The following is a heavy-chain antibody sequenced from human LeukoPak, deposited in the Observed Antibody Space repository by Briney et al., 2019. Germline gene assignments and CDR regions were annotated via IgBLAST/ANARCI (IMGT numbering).Heavy chain of an antibody. Sequence: GASVKVSCKASGYTFTGYYMHWVRQAPGQGLEWMGWINPNSGGTNYAQKFQSRVTMTRDTSISAAYMELSRLRSDDTAVYYCARDSGYGGNSIDYWGQGTLVTVSS. CDR3: ARDSGYGGNSIDY. CDR1: GYTFTGYY. D-gene: IGHD4-23*01. J-gene: IGHJ4*02. CDR2: INPNSGGT. V-gene: IGHV1-2*02.